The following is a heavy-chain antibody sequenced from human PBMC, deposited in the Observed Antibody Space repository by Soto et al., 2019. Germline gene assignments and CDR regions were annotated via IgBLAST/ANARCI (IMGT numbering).Heavy chain of an antibody. V-gene: IGHV3-21*01. D-gene: IGHD6-13*01. Sequence: EVQLVESGGGLVKPGGSLRLSCAASGFTFSSYSMNWVRQAPGKGLEWVSSISSSSSYIYYADSVKGRFTISRDNAKNSLYLQMHSLRAEDTAVHYCARGSMGSSWYVGNYYYGMDVWGQGTTVTVSS. CDR1: GFTFSSYS. CDR2: ISSSSSYI. J-gene: IGHJ6*02. CDR3: ARGSMGSSWYVGNYYYGMDV.